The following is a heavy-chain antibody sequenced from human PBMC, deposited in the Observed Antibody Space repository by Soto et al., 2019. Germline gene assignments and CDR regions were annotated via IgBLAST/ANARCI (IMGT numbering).Heavy chain of an antibody. CDR2: ISAYNGNT. J-gene: IGHJ4*02. D-gene: IGHD3-10*01. V-gene: IGHV1-18*01. Sequence: GASVKVSCKASGYTFTNFGISWVRQAPGQGLEWMGWISAYNGNTNYAQKFQGRVTMTTDTSTSTAYMELRSLGSDDTAVYHCARAGTPIDYWGQGTLVTVSS. CDR3: ARAGTPIDY. CDR1: GYTFTNFG.